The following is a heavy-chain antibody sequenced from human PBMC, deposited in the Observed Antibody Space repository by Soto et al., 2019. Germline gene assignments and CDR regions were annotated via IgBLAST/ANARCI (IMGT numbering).Heavy chain of an antibody. V-gene: IGHV1-3*01. Sequence: GASVKVSCKASGYTFTNYAIHWVRQAPGQRLEWMGWINAGNGNTKYSQKFQGRVTFTRDTSATTAYMELSSLTSEDTAVYYCARDLVLAGYYFDNWGQGTLVTVSS. D-gene: IGHD2-8*02. CDR3: ARDLVLAGYYFDN. J-gene: IGHJ4*02. CDR2: INAGNGNT. CDR1: GYTFTNYA.